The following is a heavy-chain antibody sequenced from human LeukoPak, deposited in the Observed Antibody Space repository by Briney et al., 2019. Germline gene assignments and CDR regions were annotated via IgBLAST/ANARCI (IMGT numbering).Heavy chain of an antibody. CDR1: GYTFTSYG. J-gene: IGHJ5*02. V-gene: IGHV1-18*01. D-gene: IGHD2-21*01. Sequence: GASVKVSCKASGYTFTSYGISWVRQAPGQGLEWMGWISAYNGNTNYAQKLQGRVTMTTDTSTSTAYMELRSLRSDDTAVYYCAYTNVSLGDYNWFDPWGQGTLVTVSS. CDR2: ISAYNGNT. CDR3: AYTNVSLGDYNWFDP.